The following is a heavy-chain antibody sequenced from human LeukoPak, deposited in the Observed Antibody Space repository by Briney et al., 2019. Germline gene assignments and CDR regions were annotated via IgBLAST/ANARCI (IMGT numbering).Heavy chain of an antibody. Sequence: ASVKVSCKASGYTFTSYAMHWVRQAPGQRLEWMGWINAGNGNTKYSQKFQGRVTITRDTSASTAYMELSSLRSEDTAVYYCARDRGYGDYAFDYWGQGTLVTVSS. CDR1: GYTFTSYA. J-gene: IGHJ4*02. D-gene: IGHD4-17*01. CDR2: INAGNGNT. CDR3: ARDRGYGDYAFDY. V-gene: IGHV1-3*01.